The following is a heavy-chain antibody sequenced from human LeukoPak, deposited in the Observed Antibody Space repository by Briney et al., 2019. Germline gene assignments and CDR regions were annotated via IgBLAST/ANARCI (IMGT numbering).Heavy chain of an antibody. V-gene: IGHV1-2*02. CDR3: AREAGYYDILTGYVPQPYFDY. D-gene: IGHD3-9*01. Sequence: ASVKVSCKASGYTFTSYDINWVRQAPGQGLEWMGWINPNSGGTNYAQRFQGRVTMTRDTSISTAYMELSRLRSDDTAVYYCAREAGYYDILTGYVPQPYFDYWGQGTLVTVSS. J-gene: IGHJ4*02. CDR1: GYTFTSYD. CDR2: INPNSGGT.